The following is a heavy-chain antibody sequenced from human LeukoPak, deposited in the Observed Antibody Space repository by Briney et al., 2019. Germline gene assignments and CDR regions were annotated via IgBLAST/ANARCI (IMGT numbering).Heavy chain of an antibody. CDR3: ARDLNDFWSGYYSRSFPGY. D-gene: IGHD3-3*01. Sequence: SVKVSCKASGGTFSSYAISWVRQAPGQGLEWMGGIIPIFGTANYAQKFQGRVTITRDTSASTAYMELSSLRSEDTAVYYCARDLNDFWSGYYSRSFPGYWGQGTLVTVSS. CDR2: IIPIFGTA. V-gene: IGHV1-69*05. CDR1: GGTFSSYA. J-gene: IGHJ4*02.